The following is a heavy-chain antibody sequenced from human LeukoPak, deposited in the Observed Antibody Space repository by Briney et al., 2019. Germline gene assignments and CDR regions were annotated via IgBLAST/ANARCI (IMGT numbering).Heavy chain of an antibody. CDR3: ARSSSPYSGSYPRGYYYYGMDV. D-gene: IGHD1-26*01. CDR2: IGSNGGST. J-gene: IGHJ6*02. V-gene: IGHV3-64*01. Sequence: GGSLRLSCAASGFTFSSYAMHWVRQAPGKGLEYVSAIGSNGGSTYYANSVKGRFTISRDNSKNTQYLQMGSLRAEDMAVYYCARSSSPYSGSYPRGYYYYGMDVWGQGTTVTVSS. CDR1: GFTFSSYA.